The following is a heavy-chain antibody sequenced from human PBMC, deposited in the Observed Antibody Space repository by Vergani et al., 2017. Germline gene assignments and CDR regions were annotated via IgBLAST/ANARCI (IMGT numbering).Heavy chain of an antibody. J-gene: IGHJ4*02. V-gene: IGHV1-24*01. CDR1: GYTLTELS. CDR3: ATDLNYYDSSGYGY. D-gene: IGHD3-22*01. CDR2: FDPEDGET. Sequence: QVQLVQSGAEVKKPGASVKVSCKVSGYTLTELSMHWVRQAPGKGLEWMGGFDPEDGETIYAQKFQGRVTITEDTSTDTAYMELSSLRSEDTAVYYCATDLNYYDSSGYGYWGQGTLVTVSS.